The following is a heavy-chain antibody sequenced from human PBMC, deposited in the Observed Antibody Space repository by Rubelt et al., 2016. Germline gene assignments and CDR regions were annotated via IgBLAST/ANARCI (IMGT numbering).Heavy chain of an antibody. Sequence: QVQLVQSGAEVKKPGASVKVSCKASGYTFTSYGISWVRQAPGQGLEWMGWIIPILGIAHYAQKFQVRVTITAEKSTSPAYMELGSLRSEDTAVYYCARVPAGYCSSTSCYVSDYWGQGTLVTVSS. CDR2: IIPILGIA. V-gene: IGHV1-69*10. D-gene: IGHD2-2*03. J-gene: IGHJ4*02. CDR3: ARVPAGYCSSTSCYVSDY. CDR1: GYTFTSYG.